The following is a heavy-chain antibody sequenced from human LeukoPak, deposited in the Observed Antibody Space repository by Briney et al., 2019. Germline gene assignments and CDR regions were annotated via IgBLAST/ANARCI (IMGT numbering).Heavy chain of an antibody. Sequence: PGGSLRLSCAASGFTFSSYAMHWVRQAPGKGLEYVSAISSNGGSTYYANSVKGRFTISRDNSKNTLYLQMGSLRAEDMAVYYCARGGWYYGSGSPIPPYYWGQGTLVTVSS. CDR2: ISSNGGST. CDR3: ARGGWYYGSGSPIPPYY. CDR1: GFTFSSYA. V-gene: IGHV3-64*01. J-gene: IGHJ4*02. D-gene: IGHD3-10*01.